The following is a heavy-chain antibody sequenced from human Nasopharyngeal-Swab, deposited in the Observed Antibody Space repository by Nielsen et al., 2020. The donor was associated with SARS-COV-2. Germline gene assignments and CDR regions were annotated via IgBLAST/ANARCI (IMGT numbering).Heavy chain of an antibody. CDR2: ISGSGGST. D-gene: IGHD3-22*01. Sequence: WIRQPPGKGLEWVSAISGSGGSTYYADSVKGRFTISRDNSKNTLYLQMNSLRAEDTAVYYCAKGKVVVVITPLGYWGQETLVTVSS. CDR3: AKGKVVVVITPLGY. V-gene: IGHV3-23*01. J-gene: IGHJ4*02.